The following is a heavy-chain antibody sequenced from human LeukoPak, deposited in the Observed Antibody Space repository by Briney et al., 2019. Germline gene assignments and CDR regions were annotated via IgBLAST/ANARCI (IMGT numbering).Heavy chain of an antibody. J-gene: IGHJ6*04. D-gene: IGHD3-10*01. CDR1: GFTFGDYA. Sequence: GGSLRLSCTASGFTFGDYAMSWVRQAPGKGLEWVGFIRSKAYGGTTEYAASVKGRFTISRDDSKSIAYLQMNSLKTEDTAVYYCTTDRATMVRGVIILYYYGMDVWGKGTTVTASS. CDR2: IRSKAYGGTT. CDR3: TTDRATMVRGVIILYYYGMDV. V-gene: IGHV3-49*04.